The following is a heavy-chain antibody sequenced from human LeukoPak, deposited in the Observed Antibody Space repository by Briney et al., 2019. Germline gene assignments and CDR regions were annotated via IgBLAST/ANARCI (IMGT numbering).Heavy chain of an antibody. CDR2: IYYSGST. D-gene: IGHD5-24*01. CDR1: GGSISSYY. V-gene: IGHV4-59*01. Sequence: PETLSLTCTVSGGSISSYYWSWIRQPPGKGLEWIGYIYYSGSTNYNPSLKSRVTISVDTSKNQFSLKLSSVTAADTAVYYCASVEMATIGSEYFQHWGQGTLVTVSS. J-gene: IGHJ1*01. CDR3: ASVEMATIGSEYFQH.